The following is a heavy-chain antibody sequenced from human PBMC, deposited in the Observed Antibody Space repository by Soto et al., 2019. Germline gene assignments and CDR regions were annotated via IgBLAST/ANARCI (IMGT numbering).Heavy chain of an antibody. CDR1: GYTFTSYD. CDR3: ARPHDYIWGSYRTIESYAMDV. CDR2: MSPNSGNT. D-gene: IGHD3-16*02. J-gene: IGHJ6*02. V-gene: IGHV1-8*01. Sequence: ASVKVSCKASGYTFTSYDINWVRQASGQGLEWMGWMSPNSGNTVYAQKFQGRVTMTRNTSISTAYMELTSLRSEDTAVYYCARPHDYIWGSYRTIESYAMDVWGQGTTVTVSS.